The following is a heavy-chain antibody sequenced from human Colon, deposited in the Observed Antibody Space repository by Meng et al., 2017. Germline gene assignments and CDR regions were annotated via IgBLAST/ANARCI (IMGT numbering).Heavy chain of an antibody. CDR3: ATESFAA. J-gene: IGHJ5*02. CDR1: GLSFSLED. Sequence: VGSGGDLVPPGGPLRLSCAAFGLSFSLEDMTCVRQDPVRGLEWVAILYSGRITYYADSVKGRFTISRDDSKNTVHLQMNSLTVDDTALYYCATESFAAWGQGTLVTVSS. D-gene: IGHD3-16*02. CDR2: LYSGRIT. V-gene: IGHV3-66*02.